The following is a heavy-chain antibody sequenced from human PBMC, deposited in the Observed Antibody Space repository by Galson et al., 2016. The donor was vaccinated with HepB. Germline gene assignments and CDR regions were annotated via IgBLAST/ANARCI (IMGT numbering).Heavy chain of an antibody. V-gene: IGHV1-69*04. CDR1: GGNFTTYV. J-gene: IGHJ4*02. CDR3: LREDI. Sequence: SCKASGGNFTTYVFSWVRQAPGQGLEWMGRVIPILDVTDYTQKFQGRLTITADKSTSTAYMELSSLRSEDTAVYYCLREDIWGQGTQVSVSS. CDR2: VIPILDVT. D-gene: IGHD2-15*01.